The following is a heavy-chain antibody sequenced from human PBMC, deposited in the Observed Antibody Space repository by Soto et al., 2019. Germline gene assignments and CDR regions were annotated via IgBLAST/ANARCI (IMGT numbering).Heavy chain of an antibody. Sequence: GGSLRLSCAASGFTFSSYGMHWVRQAPGKGLEWVAVIWYDGSNKYYADSVKGRFTISRDNSKNTLYLQMNSLRAEDTAVYYCARSNSSSGYYGMDVWGQGTTVTVSS. CDR1: GFTFSSYG. J-gene: IGHJ6*02. D-gene: IGHD6-6*01. CDR2: IWYDGSNK. CDR3: ARSNSSSGYYGMDV. V-gene: IGHV3-33*01.